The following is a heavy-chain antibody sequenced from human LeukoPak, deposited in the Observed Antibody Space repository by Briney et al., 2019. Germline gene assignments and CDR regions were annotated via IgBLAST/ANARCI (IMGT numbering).Heavy chain of an antibody. D-gene: IGHD3-22*01. J-gene: IGHJ4*02. Sequence: GGSLRLSCAASGFTFSSYGMNWVRQAPGKGLEWVAVIWYDGSNKYYADSVKGRFTISRDNSKNTLYLQMNSLRAEDTAVYYCARETYYDSSGYYYDYFDYWGQGTLVTVSS. V-gene: IGHV3-33*01. CDR1: GFTFSSYG. CDR3: ARETYYDSSGYYYDYFDY. CDR2: IWYDGSNK.